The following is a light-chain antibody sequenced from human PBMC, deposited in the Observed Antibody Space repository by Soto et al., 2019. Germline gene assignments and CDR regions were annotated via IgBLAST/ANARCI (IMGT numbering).Light chain of an antibody. CDR2: AAS. CDR3: QKYNSAPRT. V-gene: IGKV1-27*01. Sequence: DIPMTQSPSSLSASLGDKVTLTFRASQGISNYLAWYQQKPGKVPKLLIYAASTLQSGVPSRFSGSGSGTDFTLTISSLQPEDVATYYCQKYNSAPRTFGQGTKVDIK. J-gene: IGKJ1*01. CDR1: QGISNY.